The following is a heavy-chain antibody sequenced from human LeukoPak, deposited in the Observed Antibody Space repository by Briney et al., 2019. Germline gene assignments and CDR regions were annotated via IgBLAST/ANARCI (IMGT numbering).Heavy chain of an antibody. CDR1: GFSLSNHW. CDR3: AKDPYRVIVATGNYLDP. V-gene: IGHV3-7*01. CDR2: IKQDGSEK. Sequence: PGGSLRLSCAASGFSLSNHWMDWVRQAPGKGLEWVANIKQDGSEKYYVDSVKGRFTISRDNAKNTLYLQMDSLRGEDTAVYYCAKDPYRVIVATGNYLDPWGQGTLVTVSS. D-gene: IGHD2-21*01. J-gene: IGHJ5*02.